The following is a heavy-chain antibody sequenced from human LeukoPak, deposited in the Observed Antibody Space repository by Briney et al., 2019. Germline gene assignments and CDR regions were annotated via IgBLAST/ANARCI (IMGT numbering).Heavy chain of an antibody. Sequence: GGSLRLSCAASGFTFSSYGMHWVRQAPGKGLEWVAVISYDGSNKYYADSVKGRLTISRDNSKNTLYLQMNSLRAEDTAVYYCAKDSGIPRYYFDHWGQGTLVTVSS. J-gene: IGHJ4*02. CDR3: AKDSGIPRYYFDH. D-gene: IGHD6-13*01. CDR1: GFTFSSYG. V-gene: IGHV3-30*18. CDR2: ISYDGSNK.